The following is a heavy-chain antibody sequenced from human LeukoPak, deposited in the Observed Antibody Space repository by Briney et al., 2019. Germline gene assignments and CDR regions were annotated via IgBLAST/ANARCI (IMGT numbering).Heavy chain of an antibody. CDR3: ARGRGYYYGSGSPRGWFDP. CDR2: INHSGST. V-gene: IGHV4-34*01. J-gene: IGHJ5*02. D-gene: IGHD3-10*01. CDR1: GGSFSGYY. Sequence: SETLSLTCAVYGGSFSGYYWSWIRQPPGKGLEWIGEINHSGSTNYNPSLKSRVTISVDTSKNQFSLKLSSVTAADTAVYYCARGRGYYYGSGSPRGWFDPWGQGTLVTVSS.